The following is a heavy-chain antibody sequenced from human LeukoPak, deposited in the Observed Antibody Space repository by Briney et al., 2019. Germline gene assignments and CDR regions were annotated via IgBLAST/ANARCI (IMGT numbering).Heavy chain of an antibody. J-gene: IGHJ4*02. V-gene: IGHV3-74*01. CDR1: GFTFSSYA. CDR3: ATVFEH. CDR2: INEDGRGT. Sequence: GGSLRLSCAASGFTFSSYAMSWVRQAPGQGLVWVSRINEDGRGTSYADSVKGRFTISKDDAKSTVYLQMNSLRAEDTAVYYCATVFEHWGQGTLVTVSS.